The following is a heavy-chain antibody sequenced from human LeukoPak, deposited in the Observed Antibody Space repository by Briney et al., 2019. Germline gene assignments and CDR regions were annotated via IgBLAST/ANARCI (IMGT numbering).Heavy chain of an antibody. D-gene: IGHD2-15*01. V-gene: IGHV4-4*02. Sequence: SGTLSLTCAVSGGSISSSNWWSWVRQPPGKGLEWIGEIYHSGSTNYNPSLKSRVTISVDKSKNQFSLKLSSVTAADTAVYYCARVALGYCSGGSCYWFDPWGQGTLVTVSS. J-gene: IGHJ5*02. CDR3: ARVALGYCSGGSCYWFDP. CDR2: IYHSGST. CDR1: GGSISSSNW.